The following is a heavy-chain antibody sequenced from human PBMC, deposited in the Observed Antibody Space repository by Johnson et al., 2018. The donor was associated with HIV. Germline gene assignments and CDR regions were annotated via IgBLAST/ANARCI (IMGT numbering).Heavy chain of an antibody. CDR1: GLNVSGHY. CDR2: ISGSGDST. Sequence: VQLVESGGGLAQPGGSLRLSCAASGLNVSGHYMSWVRQSPGKGLEWVSAISGSGDSTYYADSVKGRFTISRDNSKNTLYLQMNSLRAEDTAVYYCARESGHAFDIWGQGTVVTVSS. CDR3: ARESGHAFDI. J-gene: IGHJ3*02. V-gene: IGHV3-66*01. D-gene: IGHD3-3*01.